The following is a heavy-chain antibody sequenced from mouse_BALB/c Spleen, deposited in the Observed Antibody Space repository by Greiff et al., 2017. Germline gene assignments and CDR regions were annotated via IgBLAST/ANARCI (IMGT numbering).Heavy chain of an antibody. V-gene: IGHV1S81*02. Sequence: VQLQQSGAELVKPGASVKLSCKASGYTFTSYYMYWVKQRPGQGLEWIGEINPSNGGTNFNEKFKSKATLTVDKSSSTAYMQLSSLTSEDSAVYYCTRRRAFYAMDYWGQGTSVTVSS. D-gene: IGHD3-1*01. J-gene: IGHJ4*01. CDR1: GYTFTSYY. CDR3: TRRRAFYAMDY. CDR2: INPSNGGT.